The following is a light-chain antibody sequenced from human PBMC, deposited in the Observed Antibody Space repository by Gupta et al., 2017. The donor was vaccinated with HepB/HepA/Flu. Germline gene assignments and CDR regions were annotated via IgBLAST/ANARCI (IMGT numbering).Light chain of an antibody. CDR3: QQYDSFWT. V-gene: IGKV1-5*03. Sequence: DIQMTQSPSTLSAPVGDRVTITCRASQSISSWLAWYQQKPGKAPKLLIYKASTLESGVPSRFSGSGSGTEFTLTISSLRPDDFATYYCQQYDSFWTFGQGTKVEI. J-gene: IGKJ1*01. CDR1: QSISSW. CDR2: KAS.